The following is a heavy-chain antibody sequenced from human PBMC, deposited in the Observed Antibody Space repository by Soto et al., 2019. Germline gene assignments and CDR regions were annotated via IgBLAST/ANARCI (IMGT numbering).Heavy chain of an antibody. Sequence: ASVKVSCKASGYTFTGYYMHWVRQAPGQGLEWMGWINPNSGGTNYAQKFQGRVTMTRDTSISTTHMELSRLRSDDTAVYYCARGGPPEEYQLPYGMDVWGQGTTVTVSS. CDR3: ARGGPPEEYQLPYGMDV. CDR2: INPNSGGT. CDR1: GYTFTGYY. V-gene: IGHV1-2*02. D-gene: IGHD2-2*01. J-gene: IGHJ6*02.